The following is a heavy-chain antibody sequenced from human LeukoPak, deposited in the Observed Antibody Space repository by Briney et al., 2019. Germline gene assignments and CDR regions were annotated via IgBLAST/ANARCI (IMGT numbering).Heavy chain of an antibody. Sequence: SETLSLTCTVSGGSISSHYWSWIRQPPGKGLEWIAYIYYTGTSNYNPSLKSRVTISVDTSKNQISLRLSSVTAADTAAYYCARQGIDAFDIWGQGTLVTVSS. J-gene: IGHJ3*02. CDR1: GGSISSHY. CDR2: IYYTGTS. CDR3: ARQGIDAFDI. V-gene: IGHV4-59*08.